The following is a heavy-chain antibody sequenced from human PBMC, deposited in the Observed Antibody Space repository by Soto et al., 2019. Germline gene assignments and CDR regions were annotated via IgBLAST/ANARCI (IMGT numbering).Heavy chain of an antibody. D-gene: IGHD3-10*01. V-gene: IGHV3-23*01. CDR1: VFTFSSYA. CDR2: ISGSGGST. Sequence: EVQLLESGGGLVQPGGSLRLSCAASVFTFSSYAMSWVRQAPGKGLEWVSAISGSGGSTYYADSVKGRFTISRDNSKNTLYLQMNSLRAEDTAVYYCAKDPAPITMVRGVPLFHFDYWGQGTLVTVSS. J-gene: IGHJ4*02. CDR3: AKDPAPITMVRGVPLFHFDY.